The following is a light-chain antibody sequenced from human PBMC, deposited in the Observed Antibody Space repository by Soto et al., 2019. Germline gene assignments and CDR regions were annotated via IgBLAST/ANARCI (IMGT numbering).Light chain of an antibody. CDR2: AAS. J-gene: IGKJ4*01. CDR3: QQGDSFPFT. CDR1: QDISSW. V-gene: IGKV1-12*01. Sequence: DIQMTQSPSSVSASVGDSVTITCRASQDISSWVAWYQQKPGKAPKLLISAASSLQSGVPGRFSGSGSGTDFTLIISSLQPEDFATYFCQQGDSFPFTFGGGTKVDIK.